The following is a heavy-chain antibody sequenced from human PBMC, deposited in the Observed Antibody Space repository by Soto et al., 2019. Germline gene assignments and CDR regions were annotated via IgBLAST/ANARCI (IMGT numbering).Heavy chain of an antibody. CDR2: IIPIFGTA. D-gene: IGHD3-3*01. V-gene: IGHV1-69*01. CDR1: GGTFSSYA. Sequence: QVQLVQSGAEVKKTGSSVKVSCKASGGTFSSYAISWVRQAPGQGLEWMGGIIPIFGTANYAQKFQGRVPITADESTCTAHMELRSLRSEDRVVYYCARLTTERITSCGVDPPNCLGLWCQINLVTVS. CDR3: ARLTTERITSCGVDPPNCLGL. J-gene: IGHJ5*02.